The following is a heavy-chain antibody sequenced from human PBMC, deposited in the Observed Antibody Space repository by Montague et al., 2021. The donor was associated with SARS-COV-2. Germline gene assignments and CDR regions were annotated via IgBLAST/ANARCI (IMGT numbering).Heavy chain of an antibody. V-gene: IGHV3-66*02. CDR2: IYSGGTT. CDR1: GFSVSNNY. CDR3: AREGYSAYDYGGFDI. D-gene: IGHD5-12*01. J-gene: IGHJ3*02. Sequence: SLRLSCAASGFSVSNNYMSWVRQAPGKGLEWVSVIYSGGTTHYADSVKGRLTISRDNSKSTLYVQVDSLRPEDTAVYYCAREGYSAYDYGGFDIWGQGTMVIVSS.